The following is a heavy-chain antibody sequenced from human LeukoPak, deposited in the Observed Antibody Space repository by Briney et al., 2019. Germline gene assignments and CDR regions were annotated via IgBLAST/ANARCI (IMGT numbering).Heavy chain of an antibody. Sequence: GGSLRLSCAASGFTFSSYSMNWVRQAPGKGLEWVSSISSSSSYIYYADSVKGRFTISRDNAKNSLYLQMNSLRAEDTAVYYCARDRKMYYYDSSGYYSGDYWGQGTLVTVSS. D-gene: IGHD3-22*01. CDR2: ISSSSSYI. V-gene: IGHV3-21*01. J-gene: IGHJ4*02. CDR1: GFTFSSYS. CDR3: ARDRKMYYYDSSGYYSGDY.